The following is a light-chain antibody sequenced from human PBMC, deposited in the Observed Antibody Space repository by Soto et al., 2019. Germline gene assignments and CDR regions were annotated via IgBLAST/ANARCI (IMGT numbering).Light chain of an antibody. Sequence: DIQMTQSPSSLSASVGDRVTITCRPSRGIGNALAWYQQKPGTVPKLLIHSASTLQSGVPSRFSGSGSGTDFNLTISSLQPEDVASYYCQKYDSAPTFGPGTKV. V-gene: IGKV1-27*01. CDR2: SAS. CDR1: RGIGNA. J-gene: IGKJ1*01. CDR3: QKYDSAPT.